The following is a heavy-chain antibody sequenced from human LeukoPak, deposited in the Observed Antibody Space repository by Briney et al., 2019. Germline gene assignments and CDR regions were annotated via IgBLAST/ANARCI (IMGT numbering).Heavy chain of an antibody. D-gene: IGHD1-1*01. V-gene: IGHV3-7*01. CDR1: GFTFSSYW. CDR2: IKEDESDE. Sequence: AGGSLRLSCEASGFTFSSYWMSWVRQAPGKGLEWVAHIKEDESDEYYVDSVRGRFTASRDNAKNSVNPQMNSLRVEDTAVYYCARWRGRQSEFDYWGQGTLVTVSS. J-gene: IGHJ4*02. CDR3: ARWRGRQSEFDY.